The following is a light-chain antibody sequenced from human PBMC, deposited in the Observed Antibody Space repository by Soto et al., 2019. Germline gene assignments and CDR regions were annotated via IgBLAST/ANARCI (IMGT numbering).Light chain of an antibody. Sequence: DIQMNQSPSSLSASVGDEVTITCRASHTIMTYLNWYQLKPGKPPRLLIYAASSLQSGVPSRFSGSGSGTDFTLTINSLQPEDFATYSCQQSYNSPHTFGQGTKVEIK. J-gene: IGKJ1*01. CDR2: AAS. V-gene: IGKV1-39*01. CDR3: QQSYNSPHT. CDR1: HTIMTY.